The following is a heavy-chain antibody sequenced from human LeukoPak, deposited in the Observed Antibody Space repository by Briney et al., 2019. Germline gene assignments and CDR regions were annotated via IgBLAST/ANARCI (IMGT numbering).Heavy chain of an antibody. CDR2: ISSSSSYL. CDR3: ASGALDPHYYDSSGYYNY. Sequence: GGSLRLSCAASGFTFSSYSMNWVRQAPGKGLEWVSSISSSSSYLYYADSVKGRFTISRDNAKNSLYLQMNSLRAEDTAVYYCASGALDPHYYDSSGYYNYWGQGTLVTVSS. D-gene: IGHD3-22*01. J-gene: IGHJ4*02. V-gene: IGHV3-21*01. CDR1: GFTFSSYS.